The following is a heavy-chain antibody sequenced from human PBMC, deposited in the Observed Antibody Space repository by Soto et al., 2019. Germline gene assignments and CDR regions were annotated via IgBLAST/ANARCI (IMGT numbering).Heavy chain of an antibody. CDR1: GFTFSSNW. CDR3: ARRGCTSTSCLDY. J-gene: IGHJ4*02. CDR2: INNDGSST. D-gene: IGHD2-2*01. V-gene: IGHV3-74*01. Sequence: EVQLVESGGGLVQPGGSLRLSCAASGFTFSSNWMHWVRQAPGKGLVWVSRINNDGSSTNYGDSVKGRFTISRDNAKNTLYLQMNSLRAEDTAVYYCARRGCTSTSCLDYWGQGTLVTVSS.